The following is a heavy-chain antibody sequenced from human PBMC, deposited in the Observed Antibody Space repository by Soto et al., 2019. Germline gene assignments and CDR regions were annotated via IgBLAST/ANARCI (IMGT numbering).Heavy chain of an antibody. CDR3: ARTYYDFWSGPFDY. CDR2: ISGSADNT. CDR1: GFTFSSYV. D-gene: IGHD3-3*01. Sequence: GGSLRLSCAASGFTFSSYVMSWVRQPPGKGLQWVSSISGSADNTWHADSVKGRFTISRDNSKNTLDLQMDSLRAEDTAVYYCARTYYDFWSGPFDYWGQGTLVTVSS. J-gene: IGHJ4*02. V-gene: IGHV3-23*01.